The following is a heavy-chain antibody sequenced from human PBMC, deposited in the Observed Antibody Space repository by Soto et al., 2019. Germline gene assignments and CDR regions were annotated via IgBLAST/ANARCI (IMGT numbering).Heavy chain of an antibody. CDR3: AXWFGAFDY. CDR1: GFTFSSYG. CDR2: ISYDGSNK. V-gene: IGHV3-30*03. D-gene: IGHD3-10*01. J-gene: IGHJ4*02. Sequence: QVQLVESGGGVVQPGRSLRLSCAASGFTFSSYGMHWVRQAPGKGLEWVEVISYDGSNKYYADSVKGRLTISRDNSKNXLXXXXXXXRXXDTAVYYCAXWFGAFDYWGQGTLVTVSS.